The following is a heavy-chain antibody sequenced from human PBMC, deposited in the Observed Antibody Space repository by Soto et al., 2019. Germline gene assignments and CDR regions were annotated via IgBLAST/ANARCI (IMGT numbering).Heavy chain of an antibody. Sequence: QVQLVQSGAEVKKPGASVKVSCKASGYTFTGYYMHWVRQAPGQGLEWMGWINPNSGGTNYAQKFQGRVTMTRETYISTAYMELSRLRSDDTAVYYCARVEVVVVPAATHGSYYYYGMDVWGQGTTVTVSS. CDR1: GYTFTGYY. CDR2: INPNSGGT. CDR3: ARVEVVVVPAATHGSYYYYGMDV. V-gene: IGHV1-2*02. D-gene: IGHD2-2*01. J-gene: IGHJ6*02.